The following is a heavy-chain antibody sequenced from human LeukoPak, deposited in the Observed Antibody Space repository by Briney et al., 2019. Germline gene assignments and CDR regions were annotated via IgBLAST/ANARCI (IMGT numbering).Heavy chain of an antibody. CDR1: GGSISSYY. D-gene: IGHD3-3*01. V-gene: IGHV4-4*07. CDR2: IYTSGST. Sequence: SETLSLTCTVSGGSISSYYWSWIRQPAGKGLEWIGRIYTSGSTNYNPSLKSRVTISVDTSKNQFSLKLSSVTAADTAVYYCARGGRFLEWYYYYGMDVWGQGTTVTVSS. J-gene: IGHJ6*02. CDR3: ARGGRFLEWYYYYGMDV.